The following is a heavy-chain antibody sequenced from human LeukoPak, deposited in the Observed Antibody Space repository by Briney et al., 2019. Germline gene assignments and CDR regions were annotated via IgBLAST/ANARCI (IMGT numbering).Heavy chain of an antibody. J-gene: IGHJ3*02. V-gene: IGHV1-69*06. CDR3: ARGWAGRLLLATDAFDI. CDR1: GYSFTSYA. D-gene: IGHD2-21*02. CDR2: IIPIFGTA. Sequence: ASVKVSCKASGYSFTSYAINWVRQAPGQGLEWMGGIIPIFGTANYAQKFQGRVTITADKSTSTAYMELSSLRSEDTAVYYCARGWAGRLLLATDAFDIWGQGTMVTVSS.